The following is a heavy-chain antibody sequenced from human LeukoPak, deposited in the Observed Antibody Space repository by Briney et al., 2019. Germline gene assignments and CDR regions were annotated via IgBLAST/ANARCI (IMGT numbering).Heavy chain of an antibody. CDR3: ASSGYSYGPFDY. Sequence: GGSLRLSCAASGFTVSSNYMSWVRQAPGKGLEWVSVIYAGGSTYYADSVKGRFTISRDNSKNTLYLQMNSLRAEDTAVYYCASSGYSYGPFDYWGQGTLVTVSS. J-gene: IGHJ4*02. CDR1: GFTVSSNY. CDR2: IYAGGST. V-gene: IGHV3-66*01. D-gene: IGHD5-18*01.